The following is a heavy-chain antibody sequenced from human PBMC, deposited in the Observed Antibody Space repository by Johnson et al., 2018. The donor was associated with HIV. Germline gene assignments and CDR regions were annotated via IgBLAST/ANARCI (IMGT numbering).Heavy chain of an antibody. J-gene: IGHJ3*02. CDR1: GFTVSSSS. V-gene: IGHV3-30*19. Sequence: QVQLVESGGGLVQPGGSLRLSCAEYGFTVSSSSMSWVRQAPGKGLEWVAVISYDGSNKYYADSVKGRFTISRDNAKNSLYLQMNSLRAEDTAVYYCATNRGGAFDIWGQGTMVTVSS. D-gene: IGHD2/OR15-2a*01. CDR3: ATNRGGAFDI. CDR2: ISYDGSNK.